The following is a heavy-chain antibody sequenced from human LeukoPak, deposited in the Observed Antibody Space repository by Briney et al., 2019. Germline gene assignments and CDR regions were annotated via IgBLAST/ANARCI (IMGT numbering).Heavy chain of an antibody. CDR1: GFSFRSYS. CDR3: ARDWLEGGETFDS. D-gene: IGHD3-16*01. V-gene: IGHV3-21*01. Sequence: GGSLRLSCAASGFSFRSYSMDWVRQAPGKGLEWVSSITGSSSYISYADSVKGRFTISRDNAENSLFLQMNSLRPEDTAVYFRARDWLEGGETFDSWGQGTLVTVSS. CDR2: ITGSSSYI. J-gene: IGHJ4*02.